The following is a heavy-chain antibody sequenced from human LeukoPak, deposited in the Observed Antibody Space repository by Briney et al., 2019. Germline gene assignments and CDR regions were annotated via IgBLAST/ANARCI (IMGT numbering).Heavy chain of an antibody. Sequence: SETLSLTCTVSGGSISSGGYYWSWIRQPAGKGLEWIGRIYTSGTSNYSPSLKSRVTMSLDLSKNQLSLKLNSVTAADTAVYYCARDRAVPHYYYGMDVWGQGTTVTVSS. V-gene: IGHV4-61*02. J-gene: IGHJ6*02. CDR2: IYTSGTS. CDR1: GGSISSGGYY. D-gene: IGHD6-19*01. CDR3: ARDRAVPHYYYGMDV.